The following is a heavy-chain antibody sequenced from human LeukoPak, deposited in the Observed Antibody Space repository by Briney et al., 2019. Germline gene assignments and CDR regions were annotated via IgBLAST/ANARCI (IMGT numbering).Heavy chain of an antibody. CDR1: GYSFTSYW. J-gene: IGHJ4*02. Sequence: RGESLKISCKGSGYSFTSYWIGWVRQMPGKGLEWMGIIYPGDSDTRYSPSFQGQVIISADKSISTAYLQWSSLKASDTAMYYCARHPHTIVGTTPYFDYWGQGTLVTVSS. D-gene: IGHD1-26*01. CDR3: ARHPHTIVGTTPYFDY. V-gene: IGHV5-51*01. CDR2: IYPGDSDT.